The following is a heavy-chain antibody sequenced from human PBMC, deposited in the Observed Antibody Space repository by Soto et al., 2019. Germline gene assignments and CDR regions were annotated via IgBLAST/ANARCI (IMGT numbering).Heavy chain of an antibody. V-gene: IGHV1-69*12. D-gene: IGHD6-6*01. Sequence: QVQLVQSGAEVKKPGSSVKVSCKASGGTFSSYAIRWVRQAPGQGLEWMGGITPIFGAADYAQKFQGRVTITADESTSTAYMELSSLRSEDTAVYYCARDGIAARPIAGFDPWGQGSLVTVSS. CDR1: GGTFSSYA. CDR3: ARDGIAARPIAGFDP. CDR2: ITPIFGAA. J-gene: IGHJ5*02.